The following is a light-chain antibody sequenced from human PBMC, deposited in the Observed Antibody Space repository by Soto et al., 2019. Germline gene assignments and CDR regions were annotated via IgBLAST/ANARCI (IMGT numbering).Light chain of an antibody. V-gene: IGLV2-14*01. J-gene: IGLJ1*01. CDR3: TSYRTVSTYV. Sequence: QSALTQPASVSGSPGQSITIACTGTSSDIGGYNFVSWYQQHPGKAPNLLIYDVGNRPSGVSNRFSGSKSGNTASLTISGLQAEDEAHYYCTSYRTVSTYVFGTGTKLTVL. CDR2: DVG. CDR1: SSDIGGYNF.